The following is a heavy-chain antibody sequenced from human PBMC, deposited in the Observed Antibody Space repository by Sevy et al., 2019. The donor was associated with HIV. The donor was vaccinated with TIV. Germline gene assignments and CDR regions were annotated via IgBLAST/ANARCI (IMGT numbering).Heavy chain of an antibody. CDR1: GFTFSNAW. CDR3: TTEGAYCGGDCYPPYYYYGMDV. CDR2: IKSKTDGGTT. J-gene: IGHJ6*02. Sequence: GGSLRLSCAASGFTFSNAWMSWVRQAPGKGLEWVGRIKSKTDGGTTDYAAPVKGRFTISRDDSKNTLYLQMNSLKTDDTAVYYCTTEGAYCGGDCYPPYYYYGMDVWGQGTTVTVSS. V-gene: IGHV3-15*01. D-gene: IGHD2-21*02.